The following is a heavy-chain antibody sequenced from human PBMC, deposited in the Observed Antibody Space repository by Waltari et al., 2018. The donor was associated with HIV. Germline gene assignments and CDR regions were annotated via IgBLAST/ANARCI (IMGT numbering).Heavy chain of an antibody. D-gene: IGHD3-22*01. CDR3: ARRYYDDSSGGGYYCDY. Sequence: QLQLQESGPGLVKPSETLSLTCTVSGGSISSSSYYWGWIRQPPGRGLEWSGSIYYSGSTYYNPALKSRGSIAGDTSKKQFSLKLGSVTAADTAVYYCARRYYDDSSGGGYYCDYWGQGTLVTVSS. CDR2: IYYSGST. J-gene: IGHJ4*02. CDR1: GGSISSSSYY. V-gene: IGHV4-39*01.